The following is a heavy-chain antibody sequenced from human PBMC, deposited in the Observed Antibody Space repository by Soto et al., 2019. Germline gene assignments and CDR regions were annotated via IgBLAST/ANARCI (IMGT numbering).Heavy chain of an antibody. D-gene: IGHD6-13*01. CDR3: ARAVAAAGKGTIYYFDY. Sequence: ASVKVSYKASRYTFTSYAMHWVRQAPGQRLEWMGWINAGNGNTKYSQKFQGRVTITRDTSASTAYMELSSLRSEDTAVYYCARAVAAAGKGTIYYFDYWGQGTLVTVSS. CDR2: INAGNGNT. CDR1: RYTFTSYA. J-gene: IGHJ4*02. V-gene: IGHV1-3*01.